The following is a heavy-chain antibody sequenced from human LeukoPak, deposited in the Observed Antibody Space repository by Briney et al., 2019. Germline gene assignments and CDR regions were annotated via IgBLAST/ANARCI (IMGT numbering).Heavy chain of an antibody. CDR2: ILNDGSQE. D-gene: IGHD3-16*01. CDR3: ARDDALGDNALDI. V-gene: IGHV3-33*01. J-gene: IGHJ3*02. CDR1: GFTFSRYG. Sequence: GGSLRLSCAASGFTFSRYGMHWVRQAPGKGLEWVAVILNDGSQEKYADSVKGRFTISRDNSKNTLFLQMNSLRAEDTAVYYCARDDALGDNALDIWGQGTMVTVSS.